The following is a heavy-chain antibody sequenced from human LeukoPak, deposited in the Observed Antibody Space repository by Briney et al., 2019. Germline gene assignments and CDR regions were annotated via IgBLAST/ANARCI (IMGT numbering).Heavy chain of an antibody. CDR3: AKGAMTRLGY. V-gene: IGHV3-23*01. J-gene: IGHJ4*02. CDR2: ISGGGSST. D-gene: IGHD2-2*01. Sequence: GGSLRLSCTASGFTFGDYAMSWVRQAPGKGLEWVSVISGGGSSTNYADCVKGRFTISRENSKNTLYLQMNSLRAEDTAVYYCAKGAMTRLGYWGQGTLVTVSS. CDR1: GFTFGDYA.